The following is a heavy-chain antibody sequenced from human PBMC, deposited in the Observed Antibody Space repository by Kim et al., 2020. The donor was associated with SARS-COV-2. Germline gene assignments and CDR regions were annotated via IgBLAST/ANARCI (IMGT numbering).Heavy chain of an antibody. CDR2: ISYDGSNK. CDR3: AKDHGSGWSFPRFDY. V-gene: IGHV3-30*18. D-gene: IGHD6-19*01. CDR1: GFTFSSYG. J-gene: IGHJ4*02. Sequence: GGSLRLSCAASGFTFSSYGMHWVRQAPGKGLEWVVVISYDGSNKYYADSVKGRFTISRDNSKNTLYLQMNSLRAEDTAVYYCAKDHGSGWSFPRFDYWGQGTLVTVSS.